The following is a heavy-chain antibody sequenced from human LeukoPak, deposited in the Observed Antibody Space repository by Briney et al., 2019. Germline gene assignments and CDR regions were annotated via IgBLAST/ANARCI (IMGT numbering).Heavy chain of an antibody. V-gene: IGHV3-48*04. CDR3: ARENYDSGKKFDY. Sequence: GGSLRLSCAASGFTFSSYSMNWVRQAPGKGLEWVSYISSSSSTIYYADSVKGRFTISRDNAKNSLYLQMNSLRAEDTAVYYCARENYDSGKKFDYWGQGTLVTVSS. CDR1: GFTFSSYS. D-gene: IGHD3-22*01. J-gene: IGHJ4*02. CDR2: ISSSSSTI.